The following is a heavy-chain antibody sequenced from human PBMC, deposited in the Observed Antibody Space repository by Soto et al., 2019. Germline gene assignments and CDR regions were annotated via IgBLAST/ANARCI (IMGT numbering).Heavy chain of an antibody. D-gene: IGHD6-13*01. V-gene: IGHV1-69*13. CDR2: IIPIFGTA. CDR3: ASVSSSGLNYYYYGMDV. CDR1: RGTFSSYA. Sequence: ASVKVSCKASRGTFSSYAIRWVRQAPGRGLEWMGGIIPIFGTANYAQKFQGRVTITADESTSTAYMELSSLRSEDTAVYYCASVSSSGLNYYYYGMDVWGQGTKVTVSS. J-gene: IGHJ6*01.